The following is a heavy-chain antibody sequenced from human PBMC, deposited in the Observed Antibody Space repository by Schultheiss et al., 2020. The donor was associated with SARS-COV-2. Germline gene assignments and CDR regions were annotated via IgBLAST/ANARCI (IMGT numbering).Heavy chain of an antibody. Sequence: GESLKISCAASGFTFSSYWMHWVRQAPGKGLVWVSRINSDGSSTSYADSVKGRFTISRDNAKNTLYLQMNSLRAEDTAVYYCARDPNDITIFGVVSYYYYYMDVWGKGTTVTVSS. CDR1: GFTFSSYW. CDR3: ARDPNDITIFGVVSYYYYYMDV. CDR2: INSDGSST. J-gene: IGHJ6*03. V-gene: IGHV3-74*01. D-gene: IGHD3-3*01.